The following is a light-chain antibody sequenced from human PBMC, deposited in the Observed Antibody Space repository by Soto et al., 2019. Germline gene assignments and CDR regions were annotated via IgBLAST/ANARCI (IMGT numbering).Light chain of an antibody. J-gene: IGLJ2*01. CDR3: SSYGGSNNVV. V-gene: IGLV2-8*01. CDR2: EVS. Sequence: QSALTQPPSASGSPGQSVTISCTGSSSDVCGYNYVSWYQQHPGKAPKLMIYEVSKRPSGVPDRLSGSKSGNTASLTVSGLQAEEAADYYCSSYGGSNNVVFGGGTKLTVL. CDR1: SSDVCGYNY.